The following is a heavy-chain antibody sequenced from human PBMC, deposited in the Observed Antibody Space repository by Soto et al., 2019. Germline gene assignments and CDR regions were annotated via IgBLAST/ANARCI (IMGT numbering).Heavy chain of an antibody. CDR1: GHSFSAYY. Sequence: ASVKVSCKASGHSFSAYYMHWVRQAPGQGLEWMGWINPKSGATKYAQKFQGRVAMTRDTSITTAYLELSSLRYDDTAVYYCARDLPGYCSGGSCYNYYYGMDVWGQGTTVTVSS. D-gene: IGHD2-15*01. J-gene: IGHJ6*02. V-gene: IGHV1-2*02. CDR2: INPKSGAT. CDR3: ARDLPGYCSGGSCYNYYYGMDV.